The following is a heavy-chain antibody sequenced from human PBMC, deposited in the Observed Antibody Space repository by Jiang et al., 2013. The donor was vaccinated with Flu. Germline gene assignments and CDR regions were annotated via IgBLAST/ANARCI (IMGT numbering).Heavy chain of an antibody. D-gene: IGHD1-26*01. J-gene: IGHJ6*02. Sequence: INPSGGSTSYAQKFQGRVTMTRDTSTSTVYMELSSLRSEDTAVYYCARVNSGSYYYYGMDVWGQGTTVTVSS. V-gene: IGHV1-46*01. CDR3: ARVNSGSYYYYGMDV. CDR2: INPSGGST.